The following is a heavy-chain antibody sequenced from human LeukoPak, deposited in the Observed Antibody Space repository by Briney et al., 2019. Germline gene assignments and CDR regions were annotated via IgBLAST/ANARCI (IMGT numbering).Heavy chain of an antibody. CDR1: GGSISSSSYY. CDR3: ARQLGYCSSTSCYADKVDY. J-gene: IGHJ4*02. V-gene: IGHV4-39*01. Sequence: PSETLSLTCTVSGGSISSSSYYWGWIRQPPGKGLEWIGSIYYSGSPYYNPSLKSRVTISVDTSKNQFSLKLSSVTAADTAVYYCARQLGYCSSTSCYADKVDYWGQGTLVTVSS. D-gene: IGHD2-2*01. CDR2: IYYSGSP.